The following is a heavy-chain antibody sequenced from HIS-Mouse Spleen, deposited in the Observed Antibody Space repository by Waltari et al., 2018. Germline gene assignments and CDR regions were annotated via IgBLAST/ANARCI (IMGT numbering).Heavy chain of an antibody. CDR3: AREIPYSSSWYDWYFDL. Sequence: QLQLQESGPGLVKPSETLSLTCTVSGGSISSSSYYWGWLRQPPGKGLAWIGGIYYSGSTDANPSRKSRVTISVDTSKNQFSLKLSSVTAADTAVYYCAREIPYSSSWYDWYFDLWGRGTLVTVSS. V-gene: IGHV4-39*07. CDR1: GGSISSSSYY. CDR2: IYYSGST. J-gene: IGHJ2*01. D-gene: IGHD6-13*01.